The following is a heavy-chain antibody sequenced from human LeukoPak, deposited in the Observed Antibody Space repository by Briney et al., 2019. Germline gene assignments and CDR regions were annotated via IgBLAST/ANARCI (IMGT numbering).Heavy chain of an antibody. CDR2: ISGYNGHT. CDR3: ASPPDLMIEEYFQH. D-gene: IGHD3-22*01. Sequence: ASVKVSCEASGYTFTSYGLSWVRQAPGQGLEWMGWISGYNGHTNYAQKLQGRVTMTTDTSTSTGYMELRSLRSEDTAVYYCASPPDLMIEEYFQHWGQGTLVTVSS. J-gene: IGHJ1*01. V-gene: IGHV1-18*01. CDR1: GYTFTSYG.